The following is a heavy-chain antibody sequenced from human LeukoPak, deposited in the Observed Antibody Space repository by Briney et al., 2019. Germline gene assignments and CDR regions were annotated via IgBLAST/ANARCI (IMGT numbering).Heavy chain of an antibody. V-gene: IGHV3-21*01. D-gene: IGHD6-6*01. Sequence: GGSLRLSCAASGFTFSSYAMSWVRQTPGKGLEWVSSISSSSGYIYYADSVKGRFTISRDNAKNSLYLQMNSLRAEDTAVYYCARGPRSAFDTWGQGTMVTVSS. J-gene: IGHJ3*02. CDR3: ARGPRSAFDT. CDR1: GFTFSSYA. CDR2: ISSSSGYI.